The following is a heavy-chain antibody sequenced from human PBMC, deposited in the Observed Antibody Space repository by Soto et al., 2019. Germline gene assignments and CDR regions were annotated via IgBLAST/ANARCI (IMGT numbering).Heavy chain of an antibody. CDR3: AGLYCSSTSCYHYYYYGMDV. CDR1: GFTFSSYW. V-gene: IGHV3-7*01. CDR2: IKQDGSEK. J-gene: IGHJ6*02. Sequence: VQLVESGGGLVQPGGSLRLSCAASGFTFSSYWMSWVRQAPGKGLEWVANIKQDGSEKYYVDSVKGRFTISRDNAKNSLYLQMNSLRAEDTAVYYCAGLYCSSTSCYHYYYYGMDVWGQGTTVTVSS. D-gene: IGHD2-2*01.